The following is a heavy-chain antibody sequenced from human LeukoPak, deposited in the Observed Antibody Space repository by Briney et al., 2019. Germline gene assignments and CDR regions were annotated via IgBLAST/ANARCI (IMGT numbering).Heavy chain of an antibody. D-gene: IGHD6-19*01. Sequence: QPGGSLRLSCAASGFRFGSYTMNWVRQTPGKGLEWISYITGVGDAIFYAESVKGRFTISRDNAKSSLYLQMNSLRAEDTAVYYCASRTTSSGWYDYWGQGTLVTVSS. V-gene: IGHV3-48*01. J-gene: IGHJ4*02. CDR1: GFRFGSYT. CDR2: ITGVGDAI. CDR3: ASRTTSSGWYDY.